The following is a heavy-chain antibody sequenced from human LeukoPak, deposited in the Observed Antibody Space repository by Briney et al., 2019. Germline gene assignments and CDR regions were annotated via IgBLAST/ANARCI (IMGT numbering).Heavy chain of an antibody. CDR3: ARDFSRFLEWLLWP. V-gene: IGHV3-11*01. CDR2: ISSSGSTI. Sequence: GGSLRLSCAASGFTFSDYYMSWIRQAPGKGLEWVSYISSSGSTIYYADSVKGRFTISRDNAKNSLYLQMNSLRAEDTAVYYCARDFSRFLEWLLWPWGQGTLVTVSS. CDR1: GFTFSDYY. D-gene: IGHD3-3*01. J-gene: IGHJ5*02.